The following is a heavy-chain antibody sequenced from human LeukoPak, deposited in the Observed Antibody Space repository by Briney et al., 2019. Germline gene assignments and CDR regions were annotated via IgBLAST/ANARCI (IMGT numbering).Heavy chain of an antibody. CDR2: MNPNSGNT. V-gene: IGHV1-8*01. Sequence: ASVKVSCKASGYTFTSYDINWVRQATGQGLEWMGWMNPNSGNTGYAQKFQGRVTMTTDTSTSTAYMELRSLRSDDTAVYYCARDRPRGSGPHYYYYYYMDVWGKGTTVTVSS. D-gene: IGHD3-3*01. CDR3: ARDRPRGSGPHYYYYYYMDV. J-gene: IGHJ6*03. CDR1: GYTFTSYD.